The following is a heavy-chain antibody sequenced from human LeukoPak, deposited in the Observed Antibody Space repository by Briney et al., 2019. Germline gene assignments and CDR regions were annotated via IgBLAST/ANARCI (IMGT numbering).Heavy chain of an antibody. CDR1: GGSISSGSYY. Sequence: SETLSLTCTVSGGSISSGSYYWTWIRQPAGKGLEWIGRIYTSGSTNYNPSLKSRVTISVDTSKSQFSLQLNSVTPEDTAVYYCARSLLDFGVVIEYYYYMDVWGKGTTVTVSS. CDR2: IYTSGST. V-gene: IGHV4-61*02. D-gene: IGHD3-3*01. J-gene: IGHJ6*03. CDR3: ARSLLDFGVVIEYYYYMDV.